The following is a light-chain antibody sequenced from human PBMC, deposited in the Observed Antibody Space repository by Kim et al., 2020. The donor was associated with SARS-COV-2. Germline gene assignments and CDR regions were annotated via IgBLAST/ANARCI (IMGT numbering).Light chain of an antibody. J-gene: IGKJ4*01. V-gene: IGKV2-30*01. CDR2: KVS. CDR1: QSLVCSDGNTY. Sequence: PASISCRSSQSLVCSDGNTYLTWFHQRPGQSPRRLFYKVSNRASGVPDRFSASGSGTDFTLKISRVEAEDVGVYYCMQGTHWPLTFGGGTKVDIK. CDR3: MQGTHWPLT.